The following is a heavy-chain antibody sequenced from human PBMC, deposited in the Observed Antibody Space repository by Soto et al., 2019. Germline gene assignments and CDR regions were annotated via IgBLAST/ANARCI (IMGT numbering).Heavy chain of an antibody. Sequence: PSETLSLTCTVSGGSISSGDYYWSWIRQPPGKGLEWIGYIYYSGSTYYNPSLKSRVTISVDTSKNQFSLKLSSVTAADTAVYYCASYDSSGYYPSYYFDYWGQGTLVTV. CDR2: IYYSGST. CDR3: ASYDSSGYYPSYYFDY. J-gene: IGHJ4*02. CDR1: GGSISSGDYY. D-gene: IGHD3-22*01. V-gene: IGHV4-30-4*01.